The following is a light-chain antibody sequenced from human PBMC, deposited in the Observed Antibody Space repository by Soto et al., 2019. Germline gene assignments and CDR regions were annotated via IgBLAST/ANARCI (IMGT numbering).Light chain of an antibody. CDR3: QQCVISGLT. Sequence: EIVLTQSPGTLSLSPGERATLSCRASQSVSSSYLAWYQHKPGQAPRLLIYGASRRASGIPDRFSGSGSGTDFPLPISRLEAEDLAVYYWQQCVISGLTFGGGTKVEMK. CDR2: GAS. CDR1: QSVSSSY. J-gene: IGKJ4*01. V-gene: IGKV3-20*01.